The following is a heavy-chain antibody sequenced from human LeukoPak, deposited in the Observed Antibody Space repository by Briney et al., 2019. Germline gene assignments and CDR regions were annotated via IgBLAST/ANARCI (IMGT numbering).Heavy chain of an antibody. J-gene: IGHJ4*02. V-gene: IGHV1-69*05. D-gene: IGHD6-13*01. CDR2: INPIFGTA. CDR1: GYAFTSYD. Sequence: SVKVSCKASGYAFTSYDINWVRQAPGQGLEWMGGINPIFGTANYAQKFQGRVTITTDESTSTAYMELSSLRSEDTAVYYCASALYSSSWSPQALDYWGQGTLVTVSS. CDR3: ASALYSSSWSPQALDY.